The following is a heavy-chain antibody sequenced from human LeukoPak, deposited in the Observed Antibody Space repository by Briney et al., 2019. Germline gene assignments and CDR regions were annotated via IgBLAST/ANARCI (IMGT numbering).Heavy chain of an antibody. CDR1: GFTFSSYS. D-gene: IGHD4-17*01. CDR2: ISSSSDTI. Sequence: GGSLRLSCAASGFTFSSYSMNWVRQAPGKGLEWVSYISSSSDTIYYADSVKGQFTISRDNAKNSLYLQVNSLRAEDTAVYYCAKDPDPYGDYRVGLNWGQGTLVTVSS. V-gene: IGHV3-48*04. CDR3: AKDPDPYGDYRVGLN. J-gene: IGHJ4*02.